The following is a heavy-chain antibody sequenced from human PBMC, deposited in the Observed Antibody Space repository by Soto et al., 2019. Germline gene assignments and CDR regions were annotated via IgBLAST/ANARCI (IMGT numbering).Heavy chain of an antibody. J-gene: IGHJ4*02. Sequence: QVQLQESGPGLVKPSQTLSLTCTVSGGSISSGDYYWSWIRQPPGKGLEWIGYIYYSGSTYYNPSLKSRVTISVDTSKNQFSLKLSSVTAADTAVYYCARVLIGGSGSYYIFPHVAFDYWGQGTLVTVSS. V-gene: IGHV4-30-4*01. D-gene: IGHD3-10*01. CDR3: ARVLIGGSGSYYIFPHVAFDY. CDR1: GGSISSGDYY. CDR2: IYYSGST.